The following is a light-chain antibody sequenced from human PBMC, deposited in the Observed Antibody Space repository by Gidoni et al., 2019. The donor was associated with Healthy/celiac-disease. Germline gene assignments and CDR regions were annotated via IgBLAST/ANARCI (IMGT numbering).Light chain of an antibody. V-gene: IGKV1-33*01. J-gene: IGKJ4*01. CDR2: DAS. Sequence: DIQMTQSPSSLSASVGDRVTITCQASQDISNYLNWYQQKPGKAPKLLIYDASNLETGVPSRFCGSGSCTDFTFITSIRQPEDISTYYCQQYDNLLPLTFGGGTKVEIK. CDR1: QDISNY. CDR3: QQYDNLLPLT.